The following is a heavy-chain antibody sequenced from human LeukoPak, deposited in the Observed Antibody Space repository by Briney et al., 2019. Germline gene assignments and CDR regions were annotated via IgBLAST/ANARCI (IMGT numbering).Heavy chain of an antibody. CDR1: GGSISGSSYY. D-gene: IGHD6-6*01. CDR2: IYFTGNA. J-gene: IGHJ4*02. V-gene: IGHV4-39*01. CDR3: ARSLRGAAHHFDY. Sequence: PSETLSLTCTVSGGSISGSSYYWGWIRQPPGKGLEWIGSIYFTGNAYYNPSPKSRVTISVDTSKNQFSLILRSVTAADTAVYYCARSLRGAAHHFDYWGQGTLVTVSS.